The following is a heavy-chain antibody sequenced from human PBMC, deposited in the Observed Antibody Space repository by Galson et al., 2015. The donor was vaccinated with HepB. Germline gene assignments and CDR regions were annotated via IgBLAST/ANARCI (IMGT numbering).Heavy chain of an antibody. CDR2: IYSGGST. CDR1: GFTVSSNY. CDR3: ARDRFNRGMDV. V-gene: IGHV3-53*01. Sequence: SCAASGFTVSSNYMSWVRQAPGKGLEWVSVIYSGGSTYYADSVKGRFTISRDNSKNTLYLQMNSLRAEDTAVYYCARDRFNRGMDVWGQGTTVTVSS. J-gene: IGHJ6*02. D-gene: IGHD1-14*01.